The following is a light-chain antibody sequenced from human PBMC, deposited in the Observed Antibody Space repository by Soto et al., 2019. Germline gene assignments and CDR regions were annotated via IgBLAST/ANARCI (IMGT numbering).Light chain of an antibody. CDR2: YDE. V-gene: IGLV1-36*01. CDR3: ASWDDNLNGLV. J-gene: IGLJ2*01. CDR1: SSNIGNNP. Sequence: QSVLTQPPSVSEAPRQRVTISCSGSSSNIGNNPVNWYQQLPGKAPKLLIYYDEMLYSGVSDRFSGSKSGTSASLAISGLQSEDEADYYCASWDDNLNGLVFGRGTKLTVL.